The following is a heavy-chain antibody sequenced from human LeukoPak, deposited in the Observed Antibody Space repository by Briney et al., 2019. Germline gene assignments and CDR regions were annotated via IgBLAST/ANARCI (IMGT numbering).Heavy chain of an antibody. CDR2: ISYDGSNK. V-gene: IGHV3-30*18. CDR1: GFTFSSYG. CDR3: AKGSSSGAFDY. J-gene: IGHJ4*02. Sequence: PGGSLRLSCAASGFTFSSYGMHWVRQAPGKGLEWGAVISYDGSNKYYADSVKGRFTISRDNSKNTLYLQMNSLRAEDTAVYYCAKGSSSGAFDYWGQGTLVTVSS. D-gene: IGHD6-19*01.